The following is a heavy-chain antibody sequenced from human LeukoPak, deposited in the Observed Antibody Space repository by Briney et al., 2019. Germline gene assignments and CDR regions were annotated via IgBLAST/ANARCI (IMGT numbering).Heavy chain of an antibody. Sequence: ASVKVSFKASGYTFTSYYMHWVRQAPGQGLEWMGWIDPNSGGTEYAQKFQGRVTMTRDTSISTAYMELSSLRSDDTAMYYCARDLRAATEIYWGQGTLVTVSS. V-gene: IGHV1-2*02. CDR3: ARDLRAATEIY. CDR1: GYTFTSYY. CDR2: IDPNSGGT. D-gene: IGHD5-12*01. J-gene: IGHJ4*02.